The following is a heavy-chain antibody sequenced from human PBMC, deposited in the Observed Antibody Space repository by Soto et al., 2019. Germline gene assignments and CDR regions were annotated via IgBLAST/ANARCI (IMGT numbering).Heavy chain of an antibody. J-gene: IGHJ5*02. CDR1: GFSLRTTGVG. CDR3: AHRLVSGDGWFAP. V-gene: IGHV2-5*02. Sequence: QITLKESGPTLVKPTQTLTLTCTFSGFSLRTTGVGVAWFRQPPGKALEWLALIYWDGDVRYSPSLRTRLFITEATPRNQVVLTVANMAPVDTGTYDCAHRLVSGDGWFAPWGQATLGTGSS. CDR2: IYWDGDV. D-gene: IGHD7-27*01.